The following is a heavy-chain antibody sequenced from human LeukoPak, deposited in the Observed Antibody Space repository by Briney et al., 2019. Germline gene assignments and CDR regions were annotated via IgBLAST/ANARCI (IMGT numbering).Heavy chain of an antibody. V-gene: IGHV4-59*01. CDR3: ARKSRSGANYYYYMDV. J-gene: IGHJ6*03. CDR1: GGSISSYY. D-gene: IGHD1-26*01. Sequence: SETLSLTCTVSGGSISSYYWSWIRQPPGKGLEWIGYIYYSGSTNYNPSLKSRVTISVDTSKNQFSLKLSSVTAADTAVYYCARKSRSGANYYYYMDVWGKGTTVTVSS. CDR2: IYYSGST.